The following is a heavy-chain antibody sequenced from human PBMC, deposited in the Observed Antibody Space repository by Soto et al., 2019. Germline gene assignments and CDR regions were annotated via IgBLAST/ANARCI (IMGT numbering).Heavy chain of an antibody. Sequence: QLQLQESGSGLVKPSQTLSLTCAVSGGSISSGGYSWSWIRQPPGKGLEWGGYIYHSGSTYYNPSRKVRVAISGDRSKNQFSLKLSSVTAADTAVYYCARAPPDYDSSGYLDYWGQGTLVTVSS. CDR1: GGSISSGGYS. V-gene: IGHV4-30-2*01. CDR2: IYHSGST. CDR3: ARAPPDYDSSGYLDY. J-gene: IGHJ4*02. D-gene: IGHD3-22*01.